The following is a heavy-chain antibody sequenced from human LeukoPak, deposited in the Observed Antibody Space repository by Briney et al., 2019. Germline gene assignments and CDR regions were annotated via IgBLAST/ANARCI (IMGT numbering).Heavy chain of an antibody. CDR1: GGSFSGYY. J-gene: IGHJ4*02. CDR3: ARGRDGYNYYDY. V-gene: IGHV4-34*01. Sequence: SETLSLTCAVYGGSFSGYYWSWIRQPPGKGLEWIGEINHSGSTNYNPSLKSRVTISVDTSKNQFSLKLSSVTAADTAVYYCARGRDGYNYYDYWGQGTLVTVSS. CDR2: INHSGST. D-gene: IGHD5-24*01.